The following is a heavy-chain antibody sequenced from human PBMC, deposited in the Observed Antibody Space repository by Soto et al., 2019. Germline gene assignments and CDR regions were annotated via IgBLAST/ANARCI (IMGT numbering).Heavy chain of an antibody. J-gene: IGHJ5*02. CDR2: IYYSGST. V-gene: IGHV4-31*03. Sequence: PSETLSLTCTVSGGSISSGGYYWSWIRQHPGKGLEWIGYIYYSGSTYYSPSLKGRLTISVDPSKNQFSLKLTYVTAADTAIYYCARPKTIGAAAGKGWFDPWGQGTLVTVSS. CDR1: GGSISSGGYY. CDR3: ARPKTIGAAAGKGWFDP. D-gene: IGHD6-13*01.